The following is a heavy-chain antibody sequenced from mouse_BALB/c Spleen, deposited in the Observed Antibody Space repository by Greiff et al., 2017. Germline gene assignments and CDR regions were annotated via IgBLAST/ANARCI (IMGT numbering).Heavy chain of an antibody. CDR2: ISSGGSYT. J-gene: IGHJ3*01. Sequence: EVMLVESGGGLVKPGGSLKLSCAASGFTFSSYTMSWVRQTPEKRLEWVATISSGGSYTYYPDSVKGRFTISRDNAKNTLYLQMSSLKSEDTAMYYCTRDQGGSSYVWFAYWGQGTLVTVSA. V-gene: IGHV5-6-4*01. CDR1: GFTFSSYT. CDR3: TRDQGGSSYVWFAY. D-gene: IGHD1-1*01.